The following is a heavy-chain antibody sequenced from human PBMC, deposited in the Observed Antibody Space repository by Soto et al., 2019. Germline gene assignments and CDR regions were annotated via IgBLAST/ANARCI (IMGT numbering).Heavy chain of an antibody. Sequence: EVQLLESGGGLVQPGGSLRLSCAASGFTFSNYAMSWVRQAPGKGLEWVSAISGSGGSTYYADSVKGRFTISRDNSKNMLYLQMNSLGDGDSAVYYRAMQGGVTGTEFDYWGQGTLVTVSS. CDR3: AMQGGVTGTEFDY. V-gene: IGHV3-23*01. CDR2: ISGSGGST. CDR1: GFTFSNYA. D-gene: IGHD2-2*01. J-gene: IGHJ4*02.